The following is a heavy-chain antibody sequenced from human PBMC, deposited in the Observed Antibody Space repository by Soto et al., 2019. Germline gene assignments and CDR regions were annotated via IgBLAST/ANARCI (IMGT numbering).Heavy chain of an antibody. CDR3: ARDGSSTASWIDP. CDR2: IYHTGKT. D-gene: IGHD2-2*01. CDR1: GDAIYIGGYY. Sequence: SETLSLTCTVSGDAIYIGGYYWTWIRQHPGKGLEWIGYIYHTGKTYYNPSLESRVTMSVETSKNQFSLKLASVTAADTAVYYGARDGSSTASWIDPWGQGTRGTLCS. V-gene: IGHV4-31*03. J-gene: IGHJ5*02.